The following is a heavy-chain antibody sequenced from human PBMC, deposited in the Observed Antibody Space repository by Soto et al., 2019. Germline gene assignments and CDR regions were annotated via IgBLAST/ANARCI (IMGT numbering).Heavy chain of an antibody. J-gene: IGHJ4*02. CDR3: ARDRERWLRYFDY. Sequence: LKISCAASGFTFSSYGMHWIRQAPGKGLEWVAVIWYDGSNKYYADSVKGRFTISRDNSKNTLYLQMNSLRAEDTAVYYCARDRERWLRYFDYWGQGTLVTVSS. D-gene: IGHD5-12*01. CDR2: IWYDGSNK. V-gene: IGHV3-33*01. CDR1: GFTFSSYG.